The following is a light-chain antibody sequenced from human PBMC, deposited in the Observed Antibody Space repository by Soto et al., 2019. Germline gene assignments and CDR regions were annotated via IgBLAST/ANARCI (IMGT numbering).Light chain of an antibody. J-gene: IGKJ1*01. V-gene: IGKV1-5*02. CDR2: GAS. CDR1: QSVNTW. CDR3: QRYNNYSPWK. Sequence: DLQMTQSPSTLSASVVALVTTIFLTSQSVNTWVAWYQQKPGTAPKLLIYGASNLKSGVPSRFSGSGSGTEFTLTIRSLQPGDSATYYCQRYNNYSPWKCGQGTKGDIK.